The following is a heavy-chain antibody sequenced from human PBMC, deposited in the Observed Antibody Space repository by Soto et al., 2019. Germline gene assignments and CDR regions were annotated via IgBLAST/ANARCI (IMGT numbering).Heavy chain of an antibody. CDR3: AKEFHSWNYFDY. Sequence: GGSLRLSCAASAFTFSSSGMHWVRQAPGKGLEWVAVISYDGSNKFYADSVKGRFTISRDNFRNTLYLQMNSLRAEDTAVYYCAKEFHSWNYFDYWGQGTLVTVSS. CDR1: AFTFSSSG. J-gene: IGHJ4*02. D-gene: IGHD1-20*01. CDR2: ISYDGSNK. V-gene: IGHV3-30*18.